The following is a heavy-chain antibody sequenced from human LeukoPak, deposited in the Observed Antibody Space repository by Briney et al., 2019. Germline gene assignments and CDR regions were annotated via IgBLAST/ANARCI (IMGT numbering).Heavy chain of an antibody. D-gene: IGHD6-13*01. CDR1: GYTFTNYW. CDR3: ARRGGSSWDYFDY. CDR2: IYPDDSDS. V-gene: IGHV5-51*01. J-gene: IGHJ4*02. Sequence: GESLKISCKGSGYTFTNYWIGWVRQMPGKGLEWMGIIYPDDSDSRYSPSFQGRVTISADKSITTAYLQWSSLKASDTAMYYCARRGGSSWDYFDYWGQGTLVTVSS.